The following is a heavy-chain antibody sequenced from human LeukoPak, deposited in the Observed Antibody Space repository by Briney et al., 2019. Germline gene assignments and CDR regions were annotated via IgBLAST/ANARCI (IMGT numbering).Heavy chain of an antibody. CDR1: GGSVSSGSYY. CDR2: IYYSGST. D-gene: IGHD2-2*01. J-gene: IGHJ5*02. CDR3: ARGDCSSTSCPIGWFDP. Sequence: SETLSLTCTVSGGSVSSGSYYWSWIRQPPGKGLEWIGYIYYSGSTNYNPSLKSRVTISVDTSKNKFSLKLSSVTAADTAVYYCARGDCSSTSCPIGWFDPWGQGTLVTVSS. V-gene: IGHV4-61*01.